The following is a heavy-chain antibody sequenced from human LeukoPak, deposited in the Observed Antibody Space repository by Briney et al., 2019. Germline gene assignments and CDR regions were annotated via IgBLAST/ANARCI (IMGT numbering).Heavy chain of an antibody. V-gene: IGHV3-23*01. Sequence: QSGGSLRLSCAASGFTFSGYAMSWVRQAPGKGLEWVSAISGSGASTYYADSVKGRFTISRDNSKNTLYLQMNSLRAEDTAVYYCGKGGDRGYSGYFIGNWFDPWGQGALVTASS. CDR2: ISGSGAST. D-gene: IGHD5-12*01. CDR1: GFTFSGYA. CDR3: GKGGDRGYSGYFIGNWFDP. J-gene: IGHJ5*02.